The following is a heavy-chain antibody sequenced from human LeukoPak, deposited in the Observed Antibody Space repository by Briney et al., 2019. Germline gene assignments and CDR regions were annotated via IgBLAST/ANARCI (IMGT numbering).Heavy chain of an antibody. CDR1: GFTFRSYA. CDR3: VKSDNIVRATYFDY. Sequence: GGSLRLSCSASGFTFRSYAVQWVRQAPGKGLEYISSISSNGGSTYYADSVKGRFTISRDNSKNTLSLHMSSLKPEDTAVYYCVKSDNIVRATYFDYWGEGTLVTVSS. J-gene: IGHJ4*02. D-gene: IGHD1-26*01. V-gene: IGHV3-64D*09. CDR2: ISSNGGST.